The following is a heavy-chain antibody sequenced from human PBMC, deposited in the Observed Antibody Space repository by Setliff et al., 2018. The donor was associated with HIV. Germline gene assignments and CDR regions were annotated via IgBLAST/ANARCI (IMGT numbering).Heavy chain of an antibody. V-gene: IGHV4-38-2*02. D-gene: IGHD3-22*01. CDR2: IYHSGST. Sequence: SETLSLTCTVSGYSISSGYYWGWIRQPPGKGLEWIANIYHSGSTYYNPSLKSRVTISVDTSKNQFSLKVTSVTAADTAVYYCARGASEFNYDTNEYPSGGLDYWGQGTLVTVS. J-gene: IGHJ4*02. CDR1: GYSISSGYY. CDR3: ARGASEFNYDTNEYPSGGLDY.